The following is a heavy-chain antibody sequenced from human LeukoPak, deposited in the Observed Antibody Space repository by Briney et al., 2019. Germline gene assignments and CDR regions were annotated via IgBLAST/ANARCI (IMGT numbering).Heavy chain of an antibody. V-gene: IGHV3-30*18. CDR1: GFTFSSYG. Sequence: GGSLRLSCAASGFTFSSYGMHWVRQAPGKGLEWVALISYDGSNEHYADSVKGRFTISRDNSKNTLYLQVNSLRAEDTAVYYCAKSKFSCIGNNCYSPDYWGQGTLVTVSS. CDR3: AKSKFSCIGNNCYSPDY. CDR2: ISYDGSNE. J-gene: IGHJ4*02. D-gene: IGHD2-15*01.